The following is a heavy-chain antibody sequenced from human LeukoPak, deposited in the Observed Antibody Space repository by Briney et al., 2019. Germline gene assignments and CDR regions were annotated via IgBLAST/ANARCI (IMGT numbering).Heavy chain of an antibody. CDR1: GGTFSNYA. Sequence: SVKVSCKASGGTFSNYAISWVRQAPGQGLEWMGRIIPIFGTANYAQKFQGRVTITTDESTSTAYMELSSLRSEDTAVYYCARDLCSGWYSCAFDIWGQGTMVTVSS. D-gene: IGHD6-19*01. V-gene: IGHV1-69*05. CDR2: IIPIFGTA. CDR3: ARDLCSGWYSCAFDI. J-gene: IGHJ3*02.